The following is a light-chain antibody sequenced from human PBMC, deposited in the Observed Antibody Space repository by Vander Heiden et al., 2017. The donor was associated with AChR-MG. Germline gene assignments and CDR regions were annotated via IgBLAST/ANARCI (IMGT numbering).Light chain of an antibody. V-gene: IGKV1-5*03. Sequence: DIQMTQSPSTLSASVGDRVTITCRASQSIGTWLAWYQQNQGKSPRLLIYRASNLESGVPSRFSGSGSGTEVTLTISSLQPDDFGTYYCQQCSSYSDISFGQGTRLEIK. CDR3: QQCSSYSDIS. J-gene: IGKJ5*01. CDR2: RAS. CDR1: QSIGTW.